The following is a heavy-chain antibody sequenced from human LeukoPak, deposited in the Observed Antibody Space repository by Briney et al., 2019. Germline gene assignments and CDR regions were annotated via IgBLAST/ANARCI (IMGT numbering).Heavy chain of an antibody. CDR3: AKEEWLVSYFDY. D-gene: IGHD6-19*01. V-gene: IGHV3-23*01. Sequence: GGTLRLSCAASGFTFSSYGMSWVRQAPGKGLEWVSAISGRGGSTYYADSVKGRVTISRDNSKNTLYLQMNSLRAEDTAVYYCAKEEWLVSYFDYWAREPWSPSPQ. J-gene: IGHJ4*02. CDR1: GFTFSSYG. CDR2: ISGRGGST.